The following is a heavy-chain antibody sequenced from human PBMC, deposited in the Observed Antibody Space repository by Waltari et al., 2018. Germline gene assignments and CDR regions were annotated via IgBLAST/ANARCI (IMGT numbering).Heavy chain of an antibody. D-gene: IGHD6-19*01. CDR3: ARWRVAGQFDY. J-gene: IGHJ4*02. Sequence: EVQLVESGGGLVQPGGSLRLSCAASGFTFSSYWMSWVRQAPGKGLEWVANIKKDGSEKYYVDSVKGRFTISRDNAKNSLYLQMNSLRAEDTAVYYCARWRVAGQFDYWGQGTLVTVSS. V-gene: IGHV3-7*01. CDR1: GFTFSSYW. CDR2: IKKDGSEK.